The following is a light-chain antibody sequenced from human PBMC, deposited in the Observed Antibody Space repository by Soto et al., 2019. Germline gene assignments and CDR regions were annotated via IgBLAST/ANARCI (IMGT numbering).Light chain of an antibody. CDR2: GNS. CDR1: SSNIGAGYD. Sequence: QSVLPQPPSVSGAPGQRVTISCTGRSSNIGAGYDVHWYQQLPGTAPKLLIYGNSNRPSGVPDRFSGSKSGTSASLAITGLQAEDEADYYCQSYDSSLSGRVVFGGGTKLTVL. CDR3: QSYDSSLSGRVV. J-gene: IGLJ2*01. V-gene: IGLV1-40*01.